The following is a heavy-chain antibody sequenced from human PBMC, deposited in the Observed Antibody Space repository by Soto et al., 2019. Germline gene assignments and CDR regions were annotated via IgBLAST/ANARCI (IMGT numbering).Heavy chain of an antibody. CDR2: IRGSGGPT. CDR1: GFIFSNYA. V-gene: IGHV3-23*01. D-gene: IGHD5-12*01. CDR3: VKDFRVGYDWTHD. J-gene: IGHJ4*02. Sequence: DVQLLESGGDLVQPGGSLRLSCAASGFIFSNYAMSWVRQAPGKGLEWVSLIRGSGGPTNYADSVKGRFTVSRYNSKNILLLQTNSLRADDTAVYFCVKDFRVGYDWTHDWGQGTRVTVSS.